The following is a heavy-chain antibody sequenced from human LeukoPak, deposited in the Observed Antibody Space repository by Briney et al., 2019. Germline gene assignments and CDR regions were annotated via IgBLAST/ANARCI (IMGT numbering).Heavy chain of an antibody. CDR1: GYTFTSYG. D-gene: IGHD3-10*01. CDR2: ISAYNGNT. J-gene: IGHJ4*02. V-gene: IGHV1-18*01. Sequence: ASVKVSCKASGYTFTSYGISLVRQAPAQGLEWMGWISAYNGNTNHAQELQGIGTMTTDTSKSTAYEELRSLRSDDTGVYYCAREVWFGGVSERTLDFWGQGTIVTVSS. CDR3: AREVWFGGVSERTLDF.